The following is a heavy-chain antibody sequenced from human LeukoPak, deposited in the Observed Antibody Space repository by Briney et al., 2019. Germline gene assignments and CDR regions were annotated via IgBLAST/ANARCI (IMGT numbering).Heavy chain of an antibody. Sequence: SETLSLTWTVGGGSLSGHYWGWIRQPPGKGLELVGHIYYTGTTFYNPSLNSRITITLDTSRNQFSLRLTSVIAADTAVYYCARFSWGCSTASCYLTNWGQGTLVTISS. CDR2: IYYTGTT. D-gene: IGHD2-2*01. V-gene: IGHV4-59*11. CDR3: ARFSWGCSTASCYLTN. J-gene: IGHJ4*02. CDR1: GGSLSGHY.